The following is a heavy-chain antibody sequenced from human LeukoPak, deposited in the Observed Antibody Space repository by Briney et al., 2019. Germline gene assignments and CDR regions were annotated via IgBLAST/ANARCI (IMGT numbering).Heavy chain of an antibody. J-gene: IGHJ4*02. D-gene: IGHD3-3*01. CDR3: ARDTDDFWSGYYTGTFDY. V-gene: IGHV1-2*02. CDR2: INPNSGGT. Sequence: GASVKVSCKASGYTFTGYYMHWARQAPGQGLEWMGWINPNSGGTNYAQKFQGRVTMTRDTSISTAYMELSRLRSDDTAVYYCARDTDDFWSGYYTGTFDYWGQGTLVTVSS. CDR1: GYTFTGYY.